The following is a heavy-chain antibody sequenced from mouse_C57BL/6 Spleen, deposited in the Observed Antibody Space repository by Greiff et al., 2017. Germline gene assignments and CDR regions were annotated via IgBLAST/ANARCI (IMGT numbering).Heavy chain of an antibody. CDR3: ARKDDYDGYYFDY. V-gene: IGHV1-19*01. Sequence: VQLQQSGPVLVKPGASVKMSCKASGYTFTDYYMNWVKQSHGKSLEWIGVINPYNGGTSYNQKFKGKATLTVDKSSSTAYMELNSLTSEDSAVYYCARKDDYDGYYFDYWGQGTTLTVSS. CDR1: GYTFTDYY. J-gene: IGHJ2*01. D-gene: IGHD2-4*01. CDR2: INPYNGGT.